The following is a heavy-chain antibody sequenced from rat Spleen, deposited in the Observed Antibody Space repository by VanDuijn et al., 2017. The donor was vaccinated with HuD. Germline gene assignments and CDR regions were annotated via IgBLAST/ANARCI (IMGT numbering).Heavy chain of an antibody. D-gene: IGHD1-4*01. CDR3: ARGGVYLPPFGVMDA. CDR1: GFSLTSYH. CDR2: IWTGGST. V-gene: IGHV2-43*01. J-gene: IGHJ4*01. Sequence: QVQLKESGPGLVQPSQTLSLTCTVSGFSLTSYHVSWVRQPPGKGLEWMGVIWTGGSTAYNSLLKSRLSISRDISNSQVFLKMNSLQTEDTATYYWARGGVYLPPFGVMDAWGQGASVTVSS.